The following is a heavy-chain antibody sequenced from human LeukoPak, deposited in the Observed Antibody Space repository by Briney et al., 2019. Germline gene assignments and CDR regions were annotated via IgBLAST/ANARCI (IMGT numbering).Heavy chain of an antibody. CDR1: GFPVSSKY. CDR3: ARDAGDGYFDY. CDR2: IYGGDDT. D-gene: IGHD3-10*01. J-gene: IGHJ4*02. Sequence: GGSLRLSCAVSGFPVSSKYMNWIRQAPGKGLEWVAVIYGGDDTFYADAVKGRFTISRDSSKNTLYFQMNDLRSDDTAVYYCARDAGDGYFDYWGQGTLVTVSS. V-gene: IGHV3-53*01.